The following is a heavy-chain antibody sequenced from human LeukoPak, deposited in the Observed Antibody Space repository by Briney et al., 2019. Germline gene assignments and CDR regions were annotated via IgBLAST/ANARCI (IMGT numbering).Heavy chain of an antibody. CDR2: IYYSGST. V-gene: IGHV4-59*01. J-gene: IGHJ3*02. CDR1: GGSISSYY. CDR3: AREDGGNKDDAFDI. Sequence: SETLSLTCTVSGGSISSYYWSWIRQPPGKGLEWIGYIYYSGSTNYNPSLKSRVTISVDTSKNQFSLKLSSVTAADTAVYYCAREDGGNKDDAFDIWGQGTMVTVSS. D-gene: IGHD4-23*01.